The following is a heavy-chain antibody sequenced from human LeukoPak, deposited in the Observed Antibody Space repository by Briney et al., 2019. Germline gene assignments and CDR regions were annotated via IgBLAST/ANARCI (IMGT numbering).Heavy chain of an antibody. J-gene: IGHJ5*02. Sequence: PGGSLRPSCAASGFTFSSYAMSWVRQAPGKGLEWVSGISGSDGSTYYADSVKGRFTISRDNSKNTLYVQMNSLRAEDTAVYYCAKARGFCSGGSCYNPFDPWGQGTLVTVSS. V-gene: IGHV3-23*01. CDR3: AKARGFCSGGSCYNPFDP. CDR1: GFTFSSYA. D-gene: IGHD2-15*01. CDR2: ISGSDGST.